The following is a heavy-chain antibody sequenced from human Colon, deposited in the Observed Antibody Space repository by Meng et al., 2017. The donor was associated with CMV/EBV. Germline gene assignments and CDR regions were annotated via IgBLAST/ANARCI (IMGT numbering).Heavy chain of an antibody. Sequence: VHMLQAGAAGKTLGSSVTASCKASCYTLTHYGISWVRQGPGPGLEWMGWISAYTGDTYYAQKFQGRVTMTTDTSTSTAYMELRSLRSDDTAVYSCVRESQTGSYIYLQHWGQGTLVTVSS. J-gene: IGHJ1*01. CDR3: VRESQTGSYIYLQH. V-gene: IGHV1-18*01. CDR2: ISAYTGDT. D-gene: IGHD1-26*01. CDR1: CYTLTHYG.